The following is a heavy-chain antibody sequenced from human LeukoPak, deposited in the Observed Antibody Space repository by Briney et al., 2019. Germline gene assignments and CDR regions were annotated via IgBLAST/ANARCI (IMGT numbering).Heavy chain of an antibody. CDR3: ARDGFYYHYYMEV. CDR2: ISYSGAT. V-gene: IGHV4-39*07. CDR1: GGTVTSSTYF. Sequence: SETLSLTCTLSGGTVTSSTYFWGWIRQPPGKGLEWIGSISYSGATYYNPSLKSRVSMSVHTSKNQFSLKLSSVTAADTAVYYCARDGFYYHYYMEVWGEGTTVTVSS. D-gene: IGHD1-14*01. J-gene: IGHJ6*03.